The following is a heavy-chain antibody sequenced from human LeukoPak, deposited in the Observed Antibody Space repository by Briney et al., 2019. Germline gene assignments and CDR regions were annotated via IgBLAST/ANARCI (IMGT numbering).Heavy chain of an antibody. D-gene: IGHD6-13*01. Sequence: SETLSLTCTVSGGSISSYYWSWIRQPAGKGLEWIGRIYTSGSTNYNPSLKSRVTMSVDTSKNQFSLKLSSVTAADTAVYYCARDIAIAAADTTPDYWGQGTLVTVSS. CDR1: GGSISSYY. CDR3: ARDIAIAAADTTPDY. V-gene: IGHV4-4*07. CDR2: IYTSGST. J-gene: IGHJ4*02.